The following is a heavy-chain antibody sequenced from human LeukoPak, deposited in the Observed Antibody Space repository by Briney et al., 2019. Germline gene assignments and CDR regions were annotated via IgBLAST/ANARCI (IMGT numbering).Heavy chain of an antibody. CDR2: IYPGDSDT. Sequence: GESLKISCKGSGYSFTSYWIGWVRQMPGKGLEWMGIIYPGDSDTRYSPSLQGQVTISADKSISTAYLQWSSLKASDTAMYYCARRYCSSTSCYLFDYWGQGTLVTVSS. V-gene: IGHV5-51*01. D-gene: IGHD2-2*01. CDR1: GYSFTSYW. CDR3: ARRYCSSTSCYLFDY. J-gene: IGHJ4*02.